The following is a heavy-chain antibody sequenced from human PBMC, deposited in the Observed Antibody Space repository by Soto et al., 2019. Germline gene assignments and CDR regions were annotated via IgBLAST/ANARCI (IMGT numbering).Heavy chain of an antibody. CDR3: AKDRSLADYYYGMDV. D-gene: IGHD3-16*02. CDR2: ISGSGGST. V-gene: IGHV3-23*01. Sequence: LRLSCAASGFTFSSYAMSWVRQAPGKGLEWVSAISGSGGSTYYVDSVKGRFTISRDNSKNTLYLQMNSLRAEDTAVYYCAKDRSLADYYYGMDVWGQGTTVTVSS. J-gene: IGHJ6*02. CDR1: GFTFSSYA.